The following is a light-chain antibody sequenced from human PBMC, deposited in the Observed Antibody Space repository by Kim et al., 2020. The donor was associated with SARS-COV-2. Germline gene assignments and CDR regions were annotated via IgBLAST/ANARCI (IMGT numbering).Light chain of an antibody. CDR3: SSYAGSHNLV. Sequence: GQSVTISCTGTSSDVGNYNYVSGYQQHPGKAPKLMIYEVSKRPSGVPDRFSGSKSGNTASLTVSGLQAEDEADYYCSSYAGSHNLVFGGGTQLTVL. CDR1: SSDVGNYNY. CDR2: EVS. J-gene: IGLJ2*01. V-gene: IGLV2-8*01.